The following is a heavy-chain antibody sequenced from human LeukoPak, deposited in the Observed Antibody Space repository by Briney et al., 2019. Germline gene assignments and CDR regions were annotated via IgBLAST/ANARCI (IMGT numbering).Heavy chain of an antibody. CDR2: IYYSGST. D-gene: IGHD2-2*01. CDR3: ARTTEDCSSTSCYQYWFDP. CDR1: GGSISNYY. Sequence: PSETLSLTCTVSGGSISNYYWSWIRQPPGKGLEWIGYIYYSGSTNYNPSLKSRVTISVDASKNQFSLKLNSVTAADTAVYYCARTTEDCSSTSCYQYWFDPWGQGTLVTVSS. J-gene: IGHJ5*02. V-gene: IGHV4-59*01.